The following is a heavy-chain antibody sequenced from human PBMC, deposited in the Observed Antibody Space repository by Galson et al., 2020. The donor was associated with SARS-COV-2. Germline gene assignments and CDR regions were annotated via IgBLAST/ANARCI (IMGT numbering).Heavy chain of an antibody. Sequence: ASVKVSCKASGYRFPGYYLYWLRQAPGQGLECMGWINPSTRRASYAQTFQDRASMASDMSIRTAQMELRRLRSDDTAVYYCARGISGGWPYYDFYGMDVWGQGTTVTVSS. CDR3: ARGISGGWPYYDFYGMDV. D-gene: IGHD6-19*01. V-gene: IGHV1-2*02. CDR1: GYRFPGYY. CDR2: INPSTRRA. J-gene: IGHJ6*02.